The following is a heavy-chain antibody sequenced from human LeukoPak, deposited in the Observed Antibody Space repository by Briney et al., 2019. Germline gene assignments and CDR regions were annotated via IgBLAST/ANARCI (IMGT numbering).Heavy chain of an antibody. CDR1: GGTFSSYA. V-gene: IGHV1-69*13. J-gene: IGHJ4*02. D-gene: IGHD3-10*01. CDR2: IIPIFGTA. CDR3: ARDPFFGEYPFFDY. Sequence: GASVKVSCKAPGGTFSSYAISWVRQAPGQGLEWVGGIIPIFGTANYAQKFQGRVTITADESTSTAYMELSSLRAEDTAVYYCARDPFFGEYPFFDYWGQGTLVTVSS.